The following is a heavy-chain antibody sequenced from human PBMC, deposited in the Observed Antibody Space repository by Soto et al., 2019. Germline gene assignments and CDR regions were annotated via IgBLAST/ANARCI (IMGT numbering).Heavy chain of an antibody. J-gene: IGHJ4*02. D-gene: IGHD2-2*01. CDR2: ISGSGGST. Sequence: PGGSLRLSCAASGFTFSSYAMSWVRQAPGKGLEWVSAISGSGGSTYYADSVKGRFTISRDNSKNTLYLQMNSLRAEDTAVYYCAKDRSPRCSSTSCYVNWGQGTLVTVSS. V-gene: IGHV3-23*01. CDR3: AKDRSPRCSSTSCYVN. CDR1: GFTFSSYA.